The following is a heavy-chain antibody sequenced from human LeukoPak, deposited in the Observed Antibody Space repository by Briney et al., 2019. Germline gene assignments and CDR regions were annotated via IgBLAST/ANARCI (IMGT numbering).Heavy chain of an antibody. Sequence: SETLSLTCTVSGGSISSGGYYWSWIRQHPGKGPEWIGYIYYSGSTYYNPSLKSRVTISVDTSKNQFSLKLSSVTAADTAVYYCARDQSAAKYYYYGMDVWGQGTTVTVSS. D-gene: IGHD2-2*01. CDR2: IYYSGST. CDR1: GGSISSGGYY. CDR3: ARDQSAAKYYYYGMDV. J-gene: IGHJ6*02. V-gene: IGHV4-31*03.